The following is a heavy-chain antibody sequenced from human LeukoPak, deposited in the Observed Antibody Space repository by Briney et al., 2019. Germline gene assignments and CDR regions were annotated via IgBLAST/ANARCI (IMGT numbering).Heavy chain of an antibody. D-gene: IGHD3-22*01. Sequence: GGSLRLSCAASGFTFRSYGMYWVRQGPGKGLEWVAFILYDGSHKYYSDSVKGRFTISRDNSKNTLYLQMNSLRTEDTAVYYCAKDGSRYYFDSSGSGYFDYWGQGTLVTVSS. CDR2: ILYDGSHK. CDR3: AKDGSRYYFDSSGSGYFDY. J-gene: IGHJ4*02. V-gene: IGHV3-30*02. CDR1: GFTFRSYG.